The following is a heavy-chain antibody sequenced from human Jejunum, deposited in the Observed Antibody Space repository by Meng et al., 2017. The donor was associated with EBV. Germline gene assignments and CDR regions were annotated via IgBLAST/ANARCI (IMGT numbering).Heavy chain of an antibody. D-gene: IGHD1-1*01. CDR2: IYNSGST. Sequence: QVQLQESGPGLVKPSVTLSLTCTVSGGSVSSGTYYWTWIRQPPGKGLGWIGYIYNSGSTNYNPSLKSRVTISLDTSKNQFSLKLSSVTAADTAMYYCARNWNFWGQGTLVTVSS. J-gene: IGHJ4*02. V-gene: IGHV4-61*01. CDR1: GGSVSSGTYY. CDR3: ARNWNF.